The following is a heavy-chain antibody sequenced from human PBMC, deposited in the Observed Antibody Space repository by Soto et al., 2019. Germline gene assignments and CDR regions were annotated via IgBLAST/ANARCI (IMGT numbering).Heavy chain of an antibody. V-gene: IGHV3-23*01. CDR1: GFTFSSYG. D-gene: IGHD2-2*01. CDR2: ISGSGGST. CDR3: AKVKRGRPAALNYFDY. J-gene: IGHJ4*02. Sequence: EVQLLESGGGLVQPGGSLRLSCAASGFTFSSYGMSWVRQAPGKGLEWVSAISGSGGSTYYADSVKGRFTISRDNSKNTRYVQMNSLRAEDTAVYYCAKVKRGRPAALNYFDYWGQGTLVTVSS.